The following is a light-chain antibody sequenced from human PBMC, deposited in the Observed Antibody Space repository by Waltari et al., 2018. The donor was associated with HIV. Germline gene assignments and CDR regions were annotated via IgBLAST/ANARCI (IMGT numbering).Light chain of an antibody. CDR3: SSYTNTNIS. CDR2: EVS. V-gene: IGLV2-14*01. CDR1: TRDVVTYNS. Sequence: QSALTKPASVSGSPGQLITLSCTGPTRDVVTYNSVSWYQQHPGKAPKLIIYEVSTRHSGISDRFSGSKSDNAASLTIAALQPEDEADYYCSSYTNTNISFGGGTKLTVL. J-gene: IGLJ2*01.